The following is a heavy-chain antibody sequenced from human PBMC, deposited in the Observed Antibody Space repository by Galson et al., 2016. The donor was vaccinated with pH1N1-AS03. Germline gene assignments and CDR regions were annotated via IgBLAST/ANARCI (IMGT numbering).Heavy chain of an antibody. J-gene: IGHJ1*01. CDR2: IRHDGSQP. D-gene: IGHD6-19*01. Sequence: SLRLSCAASGFTFSNFGMHWVRQAPGKGLEWVAQIRHDGSQPHYGGSVKGRFTISRDNSKNTLYLQMNSLRAEDTAVYYCAKDHPAVAGAWFFQHWGLGTLIIVS. CDR3: AKDHPAVAGAWFFQH. V-gene: IGHV3-30*02. CDR1: GFTFSNFG.